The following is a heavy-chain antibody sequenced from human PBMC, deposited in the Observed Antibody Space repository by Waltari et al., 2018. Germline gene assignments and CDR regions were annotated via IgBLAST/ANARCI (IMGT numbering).Heavy chain of an antibody. CDR2: IYYRGST. Sequence: QVQLQESGPGLVKPSETLSLTCTVSGGSISSYYWRWIRQPPGKGMEWIGYIYYRGSTNYNPSPKSRVTISVDTSKNQFALKLSSVTAADTAVYYCARDLGVYYMDVWGKGTTVTVSS. V-gene: IGHV4-59*01. CDR1: GGSISSYY. J-gene: IGHJ6*03. D-gene: IGHD3-16*01. CDR3: ARDLGVYYMDV.